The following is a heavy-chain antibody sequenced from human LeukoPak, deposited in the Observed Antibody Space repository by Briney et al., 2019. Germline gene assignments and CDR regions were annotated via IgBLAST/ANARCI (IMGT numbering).Heavy chain of an antibody. D-gene: IGHD1-26*01. J-gene: IGHJ4*02. CDR3: ARYGYGGSYYFDY. CDR2: IYYSGST. CDR1: GCSISRYY. V-gene: IGHV4-59*01. Sequence: SETLSLTCTVSGCSISRYYWSWIRQPPGKGLEWIGYIYYSGSTNYNPSLKSRVTISVDTSKNQFSLKLSSVTAADTAVYYCARYGYGGSYYFDYWGQGTLVTVSS.